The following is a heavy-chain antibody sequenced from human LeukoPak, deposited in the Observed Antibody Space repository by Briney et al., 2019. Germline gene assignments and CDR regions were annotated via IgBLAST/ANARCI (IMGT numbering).Heavy chain of an antibody. Sequence: PSETLSLTCGVNGGSFSGYYWSWIRQPPGKGLEWIGEINHSGTTNYSPSLKSRVIMSVDALKKYFSLRLTSVTAADTAVYYCARLVGTTLWGYAMDVWGKGTTVVVSS. CDR3: ARLVGTTLWGYAMDV. V-gene: IGHV4-34*01. D-gene: IGHD1-1*01. J-gene: IGHJ6*04. CDR1: GGSFSGYY. CDR2: INHSGTT.